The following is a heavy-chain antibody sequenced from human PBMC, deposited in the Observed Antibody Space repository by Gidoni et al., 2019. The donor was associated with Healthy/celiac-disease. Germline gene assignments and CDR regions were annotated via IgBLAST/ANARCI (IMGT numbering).Heavy chain of an antibody. CDR3: AKVEYSSSWYLPRFDY. V-gene: IGHV3-23*01. Sequence: EVQLLESGGGLVQPGGSLRLSCAASGFTFSSYAMSWVRQAPGKGLEWVSAISGSGGSTYYADSVKGRFTISRDNSKNTLYLQMNSLRAEDTAVYYCAKVEYSSSWYLPRFDYWGQGTLVTVSS. D-gene: IGHD6-13*01. CDR1: GFTFSSYA. J-gene: IGHJ4*02. CDR2: ISGSGGST.